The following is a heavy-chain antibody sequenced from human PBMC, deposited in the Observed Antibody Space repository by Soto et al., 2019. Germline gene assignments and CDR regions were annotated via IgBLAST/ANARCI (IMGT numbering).Heavy chain of an antibody. D-gene: IGHD2-2*01. CDR3: ARDLRDIVVVPAAGGFDP. CDR2: IIPIFGTA. J-gene: IGHJ5*02. Sequence: QVQLVQSGAEVKKPGSSVKVSCKASGGTFSSYAISWVRQAPGQGLEWMGGIIPIFGTANYAQKFQGRVTITADESTSTAYMELSRLGSEDTAVYYCARDLRDIVVVPAAGGFDPWGQGTLVTVSS. V-gene: IGHV1-69*01. CDR1: GGTFSSYA.